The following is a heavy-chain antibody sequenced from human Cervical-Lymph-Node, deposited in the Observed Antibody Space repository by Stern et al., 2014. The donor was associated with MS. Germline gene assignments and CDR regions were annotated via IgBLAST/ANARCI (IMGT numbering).Heavy chain of an antibody. Sequence: QVQLQESGPGLVKPSETLSLTCTVSGGSISSYYWSWIRQPPGQGLEWIGYIYYSGSTNYNPSLKSRVSISVDTSKNQFSLKLSAVTAADPAVYFCARGYSGSWYWIDSWGQGTQVTVSS. CDR1: GGSISSYY. J-gene: IGHJ5*01. CDR3: ARGYSGSWYWIDS. D-gene: IGHD6-13*01. CDR2: IYYSGST. V-gene: IGHV4-59*01.